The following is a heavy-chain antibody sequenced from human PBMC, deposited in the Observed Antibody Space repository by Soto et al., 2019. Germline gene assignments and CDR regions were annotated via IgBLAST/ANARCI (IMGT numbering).Heavy chain of an antibody. CDR1: GYTFSNYG. D-gene: IGHD6-19*01. Sequence: ASVKVSCKASGYTFSNYGLSWVRQAPGQGLEWMGWISDYNGNTHYAQKFQGRLIMTTDTSTRTAYVELRSLTSDDTAVYYCARERTVAGNAYWGQGTLVTVSS. J-gene: IGHJ4*02. CDR2: ISDYNGNT. CDR3: ARERTVAGNAY. V-gene: IGHV1-18*01.